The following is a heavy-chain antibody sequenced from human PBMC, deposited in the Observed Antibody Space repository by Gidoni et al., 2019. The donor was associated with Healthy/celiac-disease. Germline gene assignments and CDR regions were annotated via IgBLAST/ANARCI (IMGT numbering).Heavy chain of an antibody. CDR1: GFTFSRYG. Sequence: QVQLVESGGGVVQPGRSLRLSCAASGFTFSRYGMHWVRQAPGKGLEWVAVISYDGSNKYYADSEQGRFTISRDNSKNTLYLQMNSLRAEDTAVYYCAKVVGDLGDIVATIGLDYFDYWGQGTLVTVSS. D-gene: IGHD5-12*01. V-gene: IGHV3-30*18. J-gene: IGHJ4*02. CDR3: AKVVGDLGDIVATIGLDYFDY. CDR2: ISYDGSNK.